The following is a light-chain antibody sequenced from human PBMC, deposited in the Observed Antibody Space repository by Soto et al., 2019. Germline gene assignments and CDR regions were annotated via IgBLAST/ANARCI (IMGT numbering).Light chain of an antibody. V-gene: IGKV1-33*01. Sequence: DIQMTQSPSSVSASVGDRVTMTCRASQNINTYLNWYQQRPGKAPKLLVYDASILATGVPSRFSAGGAGTDFTFTVDSLQPDDIATYYCQQYDDPALTFGGGTEV. CDR1: QNINTY. J-gene: IGKJ4*01. CDR2: DAS. CDR3: QQYDDPALT.